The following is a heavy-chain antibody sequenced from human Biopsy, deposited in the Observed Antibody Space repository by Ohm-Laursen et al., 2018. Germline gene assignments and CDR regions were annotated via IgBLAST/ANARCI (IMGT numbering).Heavy chain of an antibody. CDR2: IRTDNGAT. CDR1: GYTFTGYH. V-gene: IGHV1-18*04. Sequence: SVTVSCKASGYTFTGYHVHWVRQAPGQGLEWMGWIRTDNGATDYAQNLQGRVTMTTDTSAATAYMELRSLRSDDTAVYYCARDYQPCLVTIHYYYYGMDVWGQGTTVTVSS. J-gene: IGHJ6*02. D-gene: IGHD2-2*01. CDR3: ARDYQPCLVTIHYYYYGMDV.